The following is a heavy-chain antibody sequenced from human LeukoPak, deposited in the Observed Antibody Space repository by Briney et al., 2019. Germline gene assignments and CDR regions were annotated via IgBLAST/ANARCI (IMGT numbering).Heavy chain of an antibody. CDR1: GFTFSSYV. V-gene: IGHV3-30*02. CDR2: IRYDGSNK. CDR3: AKDLAYYDSSGYHLFDY. D-gene: IGHD3-22*01. Sequence: GGSLRLSCAASGFTFSSYVMHWVRQAPGKGLEWVAFIRYDGSNKYYADSVKGRFTISRDNSKNTLYLQMNSLRAEDTAVYYCAKDLAYYDSSGYHLFDYWGQGTLVTVSS. J-gene: IGHJ4*02.